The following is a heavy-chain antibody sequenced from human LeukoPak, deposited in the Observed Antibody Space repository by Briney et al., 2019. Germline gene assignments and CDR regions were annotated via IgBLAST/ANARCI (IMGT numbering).Heavy chain of an antibody. V-gene: IGHV4-30-4*01. J-gene: IGHJ6*02. CDR2: IYYSGST. Sequence: PSQTLSLTCTVSGGSISSGDYYWSWIRQPPGKGLEWIGYIYYSGSTYYNPSLKSRVTISVDTSKNQFSLRLSSVTAADTAVYYCARGRITVTTFHYNGMDVWGQGTTVTVSS. CDR3: ARGRITVTTFHYNGMDV. D-gene: IGHD4-17*01. CDR1: GGSISSGDYY.